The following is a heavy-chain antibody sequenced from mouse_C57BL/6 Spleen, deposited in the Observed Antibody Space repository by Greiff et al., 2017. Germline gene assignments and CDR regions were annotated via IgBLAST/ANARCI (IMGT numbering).Heavy chain of an antibody. D-gene: IGHD1-1*01. CDR1: GFTFSSYG. J-gene: IGHJ3*01. CDR3: ARHEAYGSSPAWFAY. V-gene: IGHV5-6*01. CDR2: ISSGGSYT. Sequence: VQLKESGGDLVKPGGSLKLSCAASGFTFSSYGMSWVRQTPDKRLEWVATISSGGSYTYYPDSVKGRFTISRDNAKNTLYLQMSSLKSEDTAMYYCARHEAYGSSPAWFAYWGQGTLVTVSA.